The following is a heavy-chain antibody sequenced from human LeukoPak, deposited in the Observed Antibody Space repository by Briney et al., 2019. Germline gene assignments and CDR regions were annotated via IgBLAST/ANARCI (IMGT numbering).Heavy chain of an antibody. CDR1: GFTFSSSA. J-gene: IGHJ3*02. Sequence: HPGWSLRLSCVASGFTFSSSAMHWVRQAPGKGLEWVAVMACDGSNNYHADSVKGRFTLSRDNSRNTLYLQMNSLRAEDTAVYYCAREKNCCSSSCYNAFEIWGQGTMVTVSS. CDR2: MACDGSNN. V-gene: IGHV3-30*04. D-gene: IGHD2-2*02. CDR3: AREKNCCSSSCYNAFEI.